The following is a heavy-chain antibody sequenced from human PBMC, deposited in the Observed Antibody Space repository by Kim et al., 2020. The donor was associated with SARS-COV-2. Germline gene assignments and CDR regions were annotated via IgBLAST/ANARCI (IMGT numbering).Heavy chain of an antibody. CDR3: AGETYYYDSRRLGDY. CDR2: IYSGGST. Sequence: GGSLRLSCAASGFTVSSNYMSWVRQAPGKGLEWVSVIYSGGSTYYADSVKGRFTISRDNSKNTLYLQMNSLRAEDTAVYYCAGETYYYDSRRLGDYWGQGTLVTVSS. D-gene: IGHD3-22*01. V-gene: IGHV3-66*01. J-gene: IGHJ4*02. CDR1: GFTVSSNY.